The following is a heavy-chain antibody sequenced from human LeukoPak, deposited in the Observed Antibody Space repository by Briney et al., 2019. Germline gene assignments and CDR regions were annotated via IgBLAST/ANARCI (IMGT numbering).Heavy chain of an antibody. J-gene: IGHJ4*01. V-gene: IGHV4-4*07. CDR2: IYSSGST. CDR3: ARVGTVGATYIDY. D-gene: IGHD1-26*01. CDR1: GGSISSYY. Sequence: PSETLCLTCTVSGGSISSYYWSWVRQPAGKGLEWIGCIYSSGSTNYNPSLKSRVTMSVDTSKNQFSLKLSSVTAADTAVYYCARVGTVGATYIDYWGHGTLVTVSS.